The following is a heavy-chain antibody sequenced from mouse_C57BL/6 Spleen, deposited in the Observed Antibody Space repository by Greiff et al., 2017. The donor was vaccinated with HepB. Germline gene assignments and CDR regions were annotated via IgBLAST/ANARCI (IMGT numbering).Heavy chain of an antibody. D-gene: IGHD1-1*01. V-gene: IGHV1-62-2*01. CDR1: GYTFTEYT. J-gene: IGHJ2*01. CDR2: FYPGSGSI. Sequence: VKLVESGAELVKPGASVKLSCKASGYTFTEYTIHWVKQRSGQGLEWIGWFYPGSGSIKYNEKFKDKATLTADKSSSTVYMELSRLTSEDSAVYFCARHASTVVAEGYFDYWGQGTTLTVSS. CDR3: ARHASTVVAEGYFDY.